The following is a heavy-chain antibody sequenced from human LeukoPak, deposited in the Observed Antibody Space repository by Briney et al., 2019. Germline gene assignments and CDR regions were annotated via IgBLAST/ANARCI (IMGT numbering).Heavy chain of an antibody. D-gene: IGHD3-10*01. J-gene: IGHJ4*02. CDR3: ARDDRYYGSGSYLLLLDY. CDR2: ISSSSSTI. V-gene: IGHV3-48*02. Sequence: GGSLRLSCAASGFTFSSYSMNWVRQAPGKGREWVSYISSSSSTIYYADSVKGRFTISRDNAKNSLYLQMNSLRDEDTAVYYCARDDRYYGSGSYLLLLDYWGQGTLVTVSS. CDR1: GFTFSSYS.